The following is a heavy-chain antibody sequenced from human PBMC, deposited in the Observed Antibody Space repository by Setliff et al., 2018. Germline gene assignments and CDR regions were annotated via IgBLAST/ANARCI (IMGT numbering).Heavy chain of an antibody. CDR3: SRLVRYCTRTTCQTASGAEL. CDR1: GYTFTNYA. Sequence: GASVKVSCKASGYTFTNYAINWVRQAPGQGLEWVGWISAYSGNTYYAQKFQGRVTMTTDTSTATAYLELRSLRSDDTAVYYCSRLVRYCTRTTCQTASGAELWGQGTLVTVSS. J-gene: IGHJ4*02. V-gene: IGHV1-18*01. D-gene: IGHD2-2*01. CDR2: ISAYSGNT.